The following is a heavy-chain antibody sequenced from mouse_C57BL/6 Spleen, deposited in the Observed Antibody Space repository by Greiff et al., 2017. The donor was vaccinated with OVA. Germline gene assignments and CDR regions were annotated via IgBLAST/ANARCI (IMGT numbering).Heavy chain of an antibody. CDR3: AREDYSNYDWYFDV. D-gene: IGHD2-5*01. CDR1: GYAFSSSW. J-gene: IGHJ1*03. Sequence: QVQLQQSGPELVKPGASVKISCKASGYAFSSSWMNWVKQRPGKGLEWIGRIYPGDGDTNYNGKVKGKATLPADKSSSTAYMQLSSLTSEDSAVYFCAREDYSNYDWYFDVWGTGTTVTVSS. CDR2: IYPGDGDT. V-gene: IGHV1-82*01.